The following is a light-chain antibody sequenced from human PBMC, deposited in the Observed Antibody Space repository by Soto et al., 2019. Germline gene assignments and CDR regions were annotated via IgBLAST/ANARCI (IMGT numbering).Light chain of an antibody. V-gene: IGKV3-20*01. CDR1: QSVSSNY. CDR3: QQYGSSPIT. J-gene: IGKJ5*01. Sequence: EIVLTQSPGTLSLSPGERATLSCRASQSVSSNYLAWYQQKPGQAPRLLIYGASTRATGVPDRFSGSGSGTDFTLTISRLEPEDFAVYYCQQYGSSPITFGQGTRLEIK. CDR2: GAS.